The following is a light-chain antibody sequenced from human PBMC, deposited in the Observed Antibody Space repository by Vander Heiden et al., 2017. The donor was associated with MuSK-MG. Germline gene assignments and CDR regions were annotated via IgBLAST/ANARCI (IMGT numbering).Light chain of an antibody. CDR3: NSRDSSGNPV. V-gene: IGLV3-19*01. Sequence: SSELTQAPAVSVALGQTVSITCQGDSLRNYYASWYQQRPGQAPVLVIYAKSSRPSGIPDRFSGSSSGDTASVTITGAQAEDEADYYCNSRDSSGNPVFGGGTKLTVL. CDR1: SLRNYY. J-gene: IGLJ2*01. CDR2: AKS.